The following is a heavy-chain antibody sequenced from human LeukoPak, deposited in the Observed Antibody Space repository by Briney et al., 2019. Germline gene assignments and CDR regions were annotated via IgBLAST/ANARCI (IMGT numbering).Heavy chain of an antibody. CDR3: AGAGYSYGLHFDY. J-gene: IGHJ4*02. CDR1: GGSISSYY. V-gene: IGHV4-59*01. CDR2: IYYSGST. D-gene: IGHD5-18*01. Sequence: SETLSLTCTVSGGSISSYYWSWIRQPPGKGLEWIGYIYYSGSTNYNPSLKSRVTISVDTSKNQFSLKLSSVTAADTAVYYCAGAGYSYGLHFDYWGQGTLVTVSS.